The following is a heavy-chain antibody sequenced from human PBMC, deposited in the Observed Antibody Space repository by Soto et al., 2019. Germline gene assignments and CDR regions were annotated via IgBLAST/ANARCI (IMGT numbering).Heavy chain of an antibody. D-gene: IGHD3-10*01. Sequence: SSVKVSCKASGYTFTSYGISWVRQAPGQGLEWMGWISAYNGNTNYAQKLQGRVTMTTDTSTSTAYMELRSLRSDDTAVYYCARVAEYYGSGSYYWFDPWGQGTPVTVSS. V-gene: IGHV1-18*01. CDR2: ISAYNGNT. CDR1: GYTFTSYG. CDR3: ARVAEYYGSGSYYWFDP. J-gene: IGHJ5*02.